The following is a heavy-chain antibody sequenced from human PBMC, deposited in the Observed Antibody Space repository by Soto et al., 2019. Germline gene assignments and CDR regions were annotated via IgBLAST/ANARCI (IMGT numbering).Heavy chain of an antibody. J-gene: IGHJ5*02. CDR1: GGSISSSRYY. D-gene: IGHD2-15*01. CDR3: ARYCSGGSCYSGWFDP. Sequence: SETLSLTCTVSGGSISSSRYYWGWLRQPPGKGLEWIGYIYYSGSTNYNPSLKSRVTISVDTSKNQFSLKLSSVTAADTAVYYCARYCSGGSCYSGWFDPWGQGALVTVS. V-gene: IGHV4-61*05. CDR2: IYYSGST.